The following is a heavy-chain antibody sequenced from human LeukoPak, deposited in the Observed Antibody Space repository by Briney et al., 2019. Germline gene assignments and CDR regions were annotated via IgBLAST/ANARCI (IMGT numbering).Heavy chain of an antibody. J-gene: IGHJ4*02. CDR3: ARDRSTNDY. CDR2: ISAYNGNT. CDR1: GYTFTSYG. Sequence: ASVKVSCKASGYTFTSYGISWVRQAPGQGLEWMGWISAYNGNTNYAQKFQGRVTMARVFSTSTVYMELRSLRADDTAVYYCARDRSTNDYWGQGTLITVSS. V-gene: IGHV1-18*01. D-gene: IGHD6-13*01.